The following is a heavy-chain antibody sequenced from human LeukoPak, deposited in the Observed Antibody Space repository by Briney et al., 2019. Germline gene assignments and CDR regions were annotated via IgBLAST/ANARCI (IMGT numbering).Heavy chain of an antibody. V-gene: IGHV1-46*01. J-gene: IGHJ4*02. CDR1: GYTFTSYY. D-gene: IGHD3-10*01. CDR3: ARENGSGSYYGVGYFDY. CDR2: INPSGGSK. Sequence: ASVTVSCKASGYTFTSYYMHWVRQPPGQGLEWMGIINPSGGSKSYAQKFQGRVTMTRDTSTSTVYMELSSLRSEDTAVYYCARENGSGSYYGVGYFDYWGEGTLVTVSS.